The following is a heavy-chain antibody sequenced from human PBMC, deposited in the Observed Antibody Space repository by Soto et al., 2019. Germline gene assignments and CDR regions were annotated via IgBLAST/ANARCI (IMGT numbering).Heavy chain of an antibody. CDR2: INHSGST. CDR1: GASFSGYY. J-gene: IGHJ3*02. V-gene: IGHV4-34*01. Sequence: ESLCLTCAVYGASFSGYYWSWIRQPPGKGLEWIGEINHSGSTNYNPSLKSRVTISVDTSKNQFSLKLSSVTAEDTAVYYCEREDYYDSSGYRTRDAFDIWGQGTMVTVSS. D-gene: IGHD3-22*01. CDR3: EREDYYDSSGYRTRDAFDI.